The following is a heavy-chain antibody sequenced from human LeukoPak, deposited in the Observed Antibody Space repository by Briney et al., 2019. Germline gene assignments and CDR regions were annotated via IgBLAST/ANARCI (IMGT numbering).Heavy chain of an antibody. CDR1: GFTFDDYA. CDR3: AKDLYGDYVLGAFDI. Sequence: GRSLRLSCAASGFTFDDYAMHWVQQAPGKGLEWVSGISWNSGSIGYADSVKGRFTISRDNAKNSLYLQMNSLRAEDMALYYCAKDLYGDYVLGAFDIWGQGTMVTVSS. D-gene: IGHD4-17*01. J-gene: IGHJ3*02. V-gene: IGHV3-9*03. CDR2: ISWNSGSI.